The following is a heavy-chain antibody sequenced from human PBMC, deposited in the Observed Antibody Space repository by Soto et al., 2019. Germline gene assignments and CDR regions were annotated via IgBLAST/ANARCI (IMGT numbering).Heavy chain of an antibody. J-gene: IGHJ3*02. CDR1: GGSISSYY. CDR3: ARQSIYGHDAFDI. D-gene: IGHD3-16*01. Sequence: SETLSLTCTVSGGSISSYYWSWIRQPPGKGLEWIGYIYYSGSTNYNPSLKSRVTISVDTSKNQFSLKLSSVTAADTAVYYCARQSIYGHDAFDIWGQGTMVTVSS. V-gene: IGHV4-59*08. CDR2: IYYSGST.